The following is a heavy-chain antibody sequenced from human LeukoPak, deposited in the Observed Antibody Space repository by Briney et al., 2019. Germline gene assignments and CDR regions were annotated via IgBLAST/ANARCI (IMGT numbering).Heavy chain of an antibody. CDR1: GFTFRNHG. CDR3: ARDIASVRMDV. J-gene: IGHJ6*02. D-gene: IGHD2-21*01. V-gene: IGHV3-33*01. Sequence: LSGGSLRLSCAASGFTFRNHGMHWVRQAPGQGLEWVAVIWYDGSNQYYADSVKARFTISRDNSRNMLYLQVSSLRAEDTAVYYCARDIASVRMDVWGQGTTVIVSS. CDR2: IWYDGSNQ.